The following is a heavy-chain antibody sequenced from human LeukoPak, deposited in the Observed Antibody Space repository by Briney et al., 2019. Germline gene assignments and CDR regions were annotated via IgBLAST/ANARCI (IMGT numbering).Heavy chain of an antibody. V-gene: IGHV1-69*05. CDR2: IIPIFGTA. J-gene: IGHJ6*03. D-gene: IGHD2-2*01. Sequence: SVKVSCKASGGTFSSYAISWVRQAPGQGLEWMGGIIPIFGTANYAQKFQGRVTITTDESTSTAYMELSSLRSEDTAVYCCARAVPAATSYYYYDYMDVWGKGTTVTVSS. CDR1: GGTFSSYA. CDR3: ARAVPAATSYYYYDYMDV.